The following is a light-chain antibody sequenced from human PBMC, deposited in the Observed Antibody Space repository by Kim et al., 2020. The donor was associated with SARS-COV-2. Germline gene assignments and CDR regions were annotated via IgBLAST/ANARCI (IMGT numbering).Light chain of an antibody. V-gene: IGKV3-15*01. Sequence: SLSPGERAPLSCRASQSISSSLAWSQQNPGQAPRVLIYGASARATGIPAMFSGSGSETEFSLTISNLQSEDFAVYYCQQYAYWRAFGQGTRLEI. CDR3: QQYAYWRA. J-gene: IGKJ5*01. CDR1: QSISSS. CDR2: GAS.